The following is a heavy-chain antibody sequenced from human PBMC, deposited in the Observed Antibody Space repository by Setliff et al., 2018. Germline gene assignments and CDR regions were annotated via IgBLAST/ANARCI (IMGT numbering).Heavy chain of an antibody. CDR1: GFTFSSYW. CDR2: IKQDGSVK. J-gene: IGHJ5*02. D-gene: IGHD3-10*01. V-gene: IGHV3-7*01. CDR3: ARDPFGNPVFDP. Sequence: GGSLRLSCAASGFTFSSYWMSWVRQAPGKGLEWVANIKQDGSVKNYVDSVKGRFSISRDNTKNSLYLQMNSLRAEDTAVYYCARDPFGNPVFDPWGQGTLVTVSS.